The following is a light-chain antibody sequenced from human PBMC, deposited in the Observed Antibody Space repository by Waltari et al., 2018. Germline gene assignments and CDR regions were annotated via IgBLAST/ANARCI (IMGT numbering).Light chain of an antibody. CDR2: GNS. Sequence: QSGLTQPPSVSGAPGQRVTISCTGSSPNLGAGHDVHWYQLLPGTAPKVLIYGNSNRPSGVPDRFSGSKSVTSASLAITGLQAEDEADYYCQSYDSSLSGSVFGGGTKLTVL. J-gene: IGLJ2*01. CDR3: QSYDSSLSGSV. V-gene: IGLV1-40*01. CDR1: SPNLGAGHD.